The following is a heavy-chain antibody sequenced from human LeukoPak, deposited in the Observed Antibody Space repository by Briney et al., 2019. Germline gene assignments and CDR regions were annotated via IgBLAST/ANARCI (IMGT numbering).Heavy chain of an antibody. CDR1: GFNFSTYA. Sequence: GGSLRLSCAPSGFNFSTYAMSWVRQAPGKGLEWVSGITDSGGITNYADSVKGRFTMSRDNAKNTLYLQMNSLRVEDTAVYYCAKGVGSSWRAPLDPWGQGTLVTVSS. CDR2: ITDSGGIT. V-gene: IGHV3-23*01. J-gene: IGHJ5*02. CDR3: AKGVGSSWRAPLDP. D-gene: IGHD6-13*01.